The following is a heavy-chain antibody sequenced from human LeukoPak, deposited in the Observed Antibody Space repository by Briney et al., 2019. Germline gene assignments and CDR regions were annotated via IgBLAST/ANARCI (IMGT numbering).Heavy chain of an antibody. CDR2: IYYSGST. Sequence: SETLSLTCTVSVGSVSSGSYYWSWIRQPPGKGLEWIGYIYYSGSTNYNPSLKSRVTISVDTSKNQFSLKLSSVTAADTAVYYCARDAYYYDSSGYWRAFDIWGQGTMVTASS. V-gene: IGHV4-61*01. D-gene: IGHD3-22*01. CDR1: VGSVSSGSYY. J-gene: IGHJ3*02. CDR3: ARDAYYYDSSGYWRAFDI.